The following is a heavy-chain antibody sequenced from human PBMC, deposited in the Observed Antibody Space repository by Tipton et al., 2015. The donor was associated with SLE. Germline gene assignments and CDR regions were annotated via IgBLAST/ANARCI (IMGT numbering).Heavy chain of an antibody. CDR1: GFTFSSYA. CDR3: ARDGHDSGSFGAFDI. V-gene: IGHV3-30-3*01. Sequence: SLRLSCAASGFTFSSYAMPWVRLAPGKGLEWVAVISYDGSNKYYADSVKGRFTISRDNSKNTLYLQMNSLGAEDTAVYYCARDGHDSGSFGAFDIWGQGTMVTVSS. J-gene: IGHJ3*02. D-gene: IGHD3-10*01. CDR2: ISYDGSNK.